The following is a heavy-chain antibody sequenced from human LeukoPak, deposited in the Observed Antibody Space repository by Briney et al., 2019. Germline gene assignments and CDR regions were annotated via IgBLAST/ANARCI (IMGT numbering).Heavy chain of an antibody. D-gene: IGHD3-10*01. V-gene: IGHV4-39*07. CDR2: IYYSGST. CDR3: ARDMGTYYYGSGTRGWFDP. CDR1: GGSIRSSSNY. Sequence: SETLSLTCTVSGGSIRSSSNYWGWIRQPPGKGLEWIGSIYYSGSTHYNSSLKSRVTISVDMSENQFSLKLSSVTAADTAVYYCARDMGTYYYGSGTRGWFDPWGQGTLVTVSS. J-gene: IGHJ5*02.